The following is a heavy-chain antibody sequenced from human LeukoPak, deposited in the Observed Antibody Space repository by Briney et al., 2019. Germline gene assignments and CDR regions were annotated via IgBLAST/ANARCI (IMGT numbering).Heavy chain of an antibody. Sequence: GGSLRLPCAASGFTLSSHWMSWVRQAPGKGLEWVANIKQDGSEKYYVDSVKGRFTISRDNAKNSLYLQMNSLRAEDTAVYYCARRSIADVDYWGQGTLVTVSS. D-gene: IGHD6-6*01. CDR2: IKQDGSEK. J-gene: IGHJ4*02. V-gene: IGHV3-7*01. CDR1: GFTLSSHW. CDR3: ARRSIADVDY.